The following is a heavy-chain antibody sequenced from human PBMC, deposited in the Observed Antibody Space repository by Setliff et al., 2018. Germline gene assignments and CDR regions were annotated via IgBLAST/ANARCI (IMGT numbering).Heavy chain of an antibody. CDR2: FSGSNEYI. CDR1: GFTFTDAW. V-gene: IGHV3-21*01. Sequence: GGSLRLSCAASGFTFTDAWMNWVRQAPGKGLEWVSSFSGSNEYIKYADSVKGRFTISRDSAENAVYLQMNNLSAEDTAVYYCAGSRAWIPIFDSWGQGSLVTVSS. CDR3: AGSRAWIPIFDS. D-gene: IGHD5-12*01. J-gene: IGHJ4*02.